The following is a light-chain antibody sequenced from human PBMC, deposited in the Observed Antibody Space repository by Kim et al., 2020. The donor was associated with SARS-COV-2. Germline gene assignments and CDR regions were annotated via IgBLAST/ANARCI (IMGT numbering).Light chain of an antibody. J-gene: IGKJ1*01. CDR3: QQYDSYPWT. Sequence: PSTLSASVADRVTITCRASQSISSWLAWYQQRPGKAPNLLSLESGVPSRFSGSGSGTEFTLTISSLQPDDFATYYCQQYDSYPWTFGQGTKVDIK. V-gene: IGKV1-5*03. CDR1: QSISSW.